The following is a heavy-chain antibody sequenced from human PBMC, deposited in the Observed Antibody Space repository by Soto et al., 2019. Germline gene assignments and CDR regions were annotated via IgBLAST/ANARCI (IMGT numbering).Heavy chain of an antibody. D-gene: IGHD2-21*02. J-gene: IGHJ4*02. CDR1: GDSINNDY. CDR3: VTGGDGYRFDY. V-gene: IGHV4-59*01. CDR2: IFYSGST. Sequence: QVQLQESGPGLVKPSETLSLTCTVSGDSINNDYRSWIRQPPGRGLEWIGYIFYSGSTNYNPSLKSRVTMSVDRSKNHFSLKLTSVTAADTAVYYCVTGGDGYRFDYWGQGTLVTVSS.